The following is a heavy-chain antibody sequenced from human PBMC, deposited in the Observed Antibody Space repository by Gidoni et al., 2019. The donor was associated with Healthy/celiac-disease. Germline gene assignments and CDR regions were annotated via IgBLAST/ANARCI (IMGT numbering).Heavy chain of an antibody. D-gene: IGHD4-17*01. J-gene: IGHJ4*02. CDR2: IWYDGSNK. CDR1: GVTFSSYG. Sequence: QVQLGESGGGVVQPGRSLRPSCAASGVTFSSYGMHWVRQAPGKGLEWVGVIWYDGSNKYYADSGKGRFTISRDNSKNTLYLQMNSLRAEDTAVYYCARGWAYYGDYGSVDYWGQGTLVTVSS. CDR3: ARGWAYYGDYGSVDY. V-gene: IGHV3-33*01.